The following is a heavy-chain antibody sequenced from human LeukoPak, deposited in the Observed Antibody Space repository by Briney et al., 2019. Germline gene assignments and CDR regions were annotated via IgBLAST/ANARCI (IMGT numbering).Heavy chain of an antibody. CDR3: ARLTTVVTAFDI. Sequence: ASVKVSCKASGGTFSSYAISWVRQAPGQGLEWMGGIIPIFGTANYAQKFQGRVTITADESTSTAYMELSSLRSEDTAVYYCARLTTVVTAFDIWGQGTMVTVSS. CDR1: GGTFSSYA. CDR2: IIPIFGTA. J-gene: IGHJ3*02. V-gene: IGHV1-69*13. D-gene: IGHD4-23*01.